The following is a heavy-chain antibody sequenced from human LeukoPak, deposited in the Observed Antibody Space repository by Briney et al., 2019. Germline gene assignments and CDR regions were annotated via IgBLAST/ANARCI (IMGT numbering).Heavy chain of an antibody. D-gene: IGHD2-2*01. Sequence: GGSLRLSCAASGFTFSSYGMHWVRQAPGKGLEWVAFIRYDGSNKYYADSVKGRFTISRDNSKNTLYLQMNSLRAEDTAVYFCARGVSTGHYYMDVWGKGTTVTVSS. CDR1: GFTFSSYG. CDR2: IRYDGSNK. J-gene: IGHJ6*03. V-gene: IGHV3-30*02. CDR3: ARGVSTGHYYMDV.